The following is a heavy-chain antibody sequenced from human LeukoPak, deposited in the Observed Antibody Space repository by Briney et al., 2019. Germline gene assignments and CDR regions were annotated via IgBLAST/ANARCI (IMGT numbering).Heavy chain of an antibody. D-gene: IGHD6-19*01. V-gene: IGHV4-59*01. CDR2: IYYSGST. J-gene: IGHJ4*02. CDR3: ARGRIAEAGTKNYFDY. Sequence: PSETLSLTCTVSGGSISSYYWSWIRQPPGKGLEWIGDIYYSGSTNYNPSLKSRVTISVDTSKNQFSLKLSSVTAADTAVYYCARGRIAEAGTKNYFDYWGQGTLVTVSS. CDR1: GGSISSYY.